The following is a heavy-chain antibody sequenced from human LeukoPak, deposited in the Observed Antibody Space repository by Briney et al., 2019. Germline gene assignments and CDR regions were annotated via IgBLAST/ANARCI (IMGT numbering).Heavy chain of an antibody. D-gene: IGHD3-22*01. CDR3: VKVPSYYDSSGGNAFDI. CDR2: ISSSSSYI. Sequence: GGSLRLSCAASGFTFSNAWMSWVRQAPGKGLEWVPSISSSSSYIYYADSVKGRFTISRDNAKNTLYLQMNSLRAEDTAVYYCVKVPSYYDSSGGNAFDIWGQGTMVTVSS. CDR1: GFTFSNAW. V-gene: IGHV3-21*01. J-gene: IGHJ3*02.